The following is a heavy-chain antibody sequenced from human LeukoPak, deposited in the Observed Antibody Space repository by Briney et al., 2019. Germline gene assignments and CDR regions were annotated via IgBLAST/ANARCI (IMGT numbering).Heavy chain of an antibody. CDR2: ISSSGSTI. J-gene: IGHJ4*02. CDR3: ASPRVAVAGNPLSVLFEY. V-gene: IGHV3-48*03. D-gene: IGHD6-19*01. Sequence: GGSLRLSCAASGFTFSSYEMNWVRQAPGKGLEWVSYISSSGSTIYYADSVKGRFTISRDNAKNSLYLQMNSLRAEDTAVYYCASPRVAVAGNPLSVLFEYWGQGTLVTVSS. CDR1: GFTFSSYE.